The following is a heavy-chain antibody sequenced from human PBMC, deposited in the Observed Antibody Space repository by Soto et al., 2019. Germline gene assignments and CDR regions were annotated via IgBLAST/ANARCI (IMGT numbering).Heavy chain of an antibody. V-gene: IGHV1-2*04. J-gene: IGHJ5*02. Sequence: ASVKVSCKAFGYIFTGYYIHWVRQAPGQGLEWMAYIDPNSGATKYAQKFQGLVTLTRDTSIRTAYMELTSLRSDDTAVYYCARGGGTIFAPLPWGQGTLVTVSS. CDR1: GYIFTGYY. CDR2: IDPNSGAT. CDR3: ARGGGTIFAPLP. D-gene: IGHD1-1*01.